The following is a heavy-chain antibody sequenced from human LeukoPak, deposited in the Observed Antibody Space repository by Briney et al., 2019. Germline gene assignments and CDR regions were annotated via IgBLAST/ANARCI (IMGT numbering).Heavy chain of an antibody. V-gene: IGHV4-39*01. CDR2: IYNSGNS. Sequence: SETLSHTLPVSVGSISSSNYYWRCIRHPPGKGLECIGHIYNSGNSYYIPSLKSRVTISVDTSKNQFSLKLNSVTAADTAVYYCARTTAASQYGSGYFDNWGKGTLVTVSS. CDR3: ARTTAASQYGSGYFDN. CDR1: VGSISSSNYY. D-gene: IGHD3-10*01. J-gene: IGHJ4*02.